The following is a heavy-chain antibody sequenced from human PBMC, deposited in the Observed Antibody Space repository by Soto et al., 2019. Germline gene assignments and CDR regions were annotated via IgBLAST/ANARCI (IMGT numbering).Heavy chain of an antibody. J-gene: IGHJ6*02. V-gene: IGHV3-53*01. CDR1: GFTFSSYA. CDR2: IYSGGST. CDR3: ARDRTTVVTQYYYGMDV. Sequence: GGSLRLSCAASGFTFSSYAMSWVRQAPGKGLEWVSVIYSGGSTYYADSVKGRFTISRDNSKNTLYLQMNSLRAEDTAVYYCARDRTTVVTQYYYGMDVWGQGTTVTVSS. D-gene: IGHD4-17*01.